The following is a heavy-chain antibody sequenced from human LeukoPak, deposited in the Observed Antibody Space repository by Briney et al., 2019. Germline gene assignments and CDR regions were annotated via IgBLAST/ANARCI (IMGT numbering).Heavy chain of an antibody. J-gene: IGHJ6*03. CDR1: GYTFTSYG. CDR3: ARADSVPAGDYHYWYMDV. V-gene: IGHV1-18*01. D-gene: IGHD2-2*01. Sequence: ASVKVSCKASGYTFTSYGISWVRQAPGQGLEWMGWISAYNGNTNYAQKLQGRVTMTTDTSTSTAYMELRSLRSDDTAVYYCARADSVPAGDYHYWYMDVWGKGPRSPSP. CDR2: ISAYNGNT.